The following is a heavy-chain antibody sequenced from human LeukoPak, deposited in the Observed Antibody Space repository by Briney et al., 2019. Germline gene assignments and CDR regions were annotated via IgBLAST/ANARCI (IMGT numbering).Heavy chain of an antibody. CDR1: GFTFSSYW. Sequence: GGSLRLSCADSGFTFSSYWMHWVRQSPGKGLVWVSRINSDGSSTSYADSVKGRFTISRGNAKNTLYLQTNSLRAEDTAVYYCARLPNNWNDGDYWGQGTLVTVSS. J-gene: IGHJ4*02. D-gene: IGHD1-20*01. V-gene: IGHV3-74*01. CDR3: ARLPNNWNDGDY. CDR2: INSDGSST.